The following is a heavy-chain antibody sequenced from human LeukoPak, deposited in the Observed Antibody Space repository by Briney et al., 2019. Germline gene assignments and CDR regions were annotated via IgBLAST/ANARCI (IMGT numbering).Heavy chain of an antibody. D-gene: IGHD6-13*01. CDR3: ARRIAAAGNEYFQH. V-gene: IGHV1-69*05. Sequence: SVKVSCKASGGTFSSYAISWVLQAPGQGLEWMGGIIPIFGTANYAQKFQGRVTITTDESTSTAYMELSSLRSEDTAVYYCARRIAAAGNEYFQHWGQGTLVTVSS. J-gene: IGHJ1*01. CDR2: IIPIFGTA. CDR1: GGTFSSYA.